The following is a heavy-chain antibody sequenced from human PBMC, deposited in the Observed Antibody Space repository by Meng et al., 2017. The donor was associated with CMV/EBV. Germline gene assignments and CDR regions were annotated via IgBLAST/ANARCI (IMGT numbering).Heavy chain of an antibody. Sequence: GESLKISCAASGFTFSDHYMDWVRQAPGKGLEWVGRTRNKANSYTTEYAASVKGRFTISRDDSKNSLYLQMNSLKTEDTAVYYCARDFDGEITNWGQGTLVTVSS. D-gene: IGHD3-16*01. J-gene: IGHJ4*02. CDR2: TRNKANSYTT. CDR3: ARDFDGEITN. V-gene: IGHV3-72*01. CDR1: GFTFSDHY.